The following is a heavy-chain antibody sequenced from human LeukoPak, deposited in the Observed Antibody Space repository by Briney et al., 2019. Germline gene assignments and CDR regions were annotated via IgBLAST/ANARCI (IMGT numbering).Heavy chain of an antibody. CDR2: ISYDGSNK. J-gene: IGHJ5*02. V-gene: IGHV3-30*04. D-gene: IGHD3-22*01. Sequence: PGGSLRLSCAASGFTFNNYAMSWVRQAPGKGLEWVAVISYDGSNKYYADSVKGRFTISRDNSKNTLYLQMNSLRAEDTAVYYCARDGRHRYYYDSSGFYGSWFDPWGQGTLVTVSS. CDR1: GFTFNNYA. CDR3: ARDGRHRYYYDSSGFYGSWFDP.